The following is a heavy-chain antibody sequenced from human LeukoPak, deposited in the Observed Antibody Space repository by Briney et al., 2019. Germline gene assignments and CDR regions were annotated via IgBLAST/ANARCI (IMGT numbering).Heavy chain of an antibody. Sequence: GRSLRLSCAASGFTFSSYGMHWVRQAPGKGLGWVAVISYDGSNKYYADSVKGRFTISRDNSKNTLYLQMNSLRAEDTAVYYCAKGRGYYLAYWGQGTLVTVSS. CDR1: GFTFSSYG. V-gene: IGHV3-30*18. CDR2: ISYDGSNK. D-gene: IGHD3-22*01. J-gene: IGHJ4*02. CDR3: AKGRGYYLAY.